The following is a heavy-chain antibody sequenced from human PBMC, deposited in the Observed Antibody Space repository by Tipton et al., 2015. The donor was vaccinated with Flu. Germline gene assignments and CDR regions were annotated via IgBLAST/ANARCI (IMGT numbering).Heavy chain of an antibody. J-gene: IGHJ2*01. CDR1: GVSISSSSHY. V-gene: IGHV4-61*01. D-gene: IGHD2-8*01. Sequence: GLVKPSETLSLTCTVSGVSISSSSHYWNWIRQSPGKGLEWIGCVYSSGDTTYNPSLKSRVIISVDPSKNQFSLQLTSVTAEVTAVYFSARSSMGYDIERLYFDLWGRAALVTVSS. CDR2: VYSSGDT. CDR3: ARSSMGYDIERLYFDL.